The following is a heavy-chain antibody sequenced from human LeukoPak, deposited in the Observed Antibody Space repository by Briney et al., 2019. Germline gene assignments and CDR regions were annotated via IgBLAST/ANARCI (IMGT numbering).Heavy chain of an antibody. CDR2: ISAYNGNT. D-gene: IGHD3-22*01. Sequence: ASVKVSCKASGYTFTSYGISWVRQAPGQGLEWMGWISAYNGNTNYAQKLQGRVTMTTDTSTSTAYIELRSLRSDDTAVYYCARDLGGYFPYGMDVWGQGTTVTVSS. V-gene: IGHV1-18*01. CDR3: ARDLGGYFPYGMDV. CDR1: GYTFTSYG. J-gene: IGHJ6*02.